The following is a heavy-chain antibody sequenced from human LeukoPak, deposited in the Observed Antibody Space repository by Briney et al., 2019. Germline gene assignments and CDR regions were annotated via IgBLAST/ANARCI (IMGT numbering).Heavy chain of an antibody. J-gene: IGHJ4*02. Sequence: PGGSLRLSCAASGFTFSSYAMSWVRQAPGKGLEWVSSLSGSGGSPYYANSVKGRFTISRDNSKNTLYLQMNSLRAEDTAVYYCANALGGGNTWYYFDCWGQGTLVTVSS. V-gene: IGHV3-23*01. D-gene: IGHD6-13*01. CDR3: ANALGGGNTWYYFDC. CDR2: LSGSGGSP. CDR1: GFTFSSYA.